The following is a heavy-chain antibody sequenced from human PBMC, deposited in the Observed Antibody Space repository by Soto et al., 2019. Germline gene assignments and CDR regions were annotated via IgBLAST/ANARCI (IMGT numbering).Heavy chain of an antibody. V-gene: IGHV1-18*01. CDR3: ARDRLIAVTGLLPY. J-gene: IGHJ4*02. D-gene: IGHD6-19*01. CDR1: GYPFTSDV. Sequence: ASVKGSCKTSGYPFTSDVISWVRQANGQGPEWMGWISAYNGKTSYTQKFQGRVTMTTDTSTSTAYMELRSLRSDDTAVYYCARDRLIAVTGLLPYWGQGTLVTVSS. CDR2: ISAYNGKT.